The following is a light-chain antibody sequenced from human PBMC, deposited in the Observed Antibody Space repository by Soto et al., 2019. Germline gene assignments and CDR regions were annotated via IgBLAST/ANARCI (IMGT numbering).Light chain of an antibody. CDR3: QQYSSLPHT. CDR2: GIS. V-gene: IGKV3-20*01. CDR1: QSVTNRY. Sequence: ESVLTQSPGTLSLSPGERATLSYRASQSVTNRYFAWYQQRPGQAPRLLIYGISNRATGIPDRFSGSGSGTDFTLTISRLEPEDFVVYYCQQYSSLPHTFGQGTKLEVK. J-gene: IGKJ2*01.